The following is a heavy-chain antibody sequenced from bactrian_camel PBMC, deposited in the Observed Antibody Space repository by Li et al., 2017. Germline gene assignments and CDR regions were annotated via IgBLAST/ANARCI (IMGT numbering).Heavy chain of an antibody. CDR1: GFTYSSAC. CDR3: AADPRRSTGSSPWSLHSFLYTH. CDR2: IYTGTGKT. D-gene: IGHD6*01. V-gene: IGHV3S1*01. Sequence: VQLVESGGGSVQAGGTLRLSCAASGFTYSSACMAWFRQTPGSEREGVASIYTGTGKTYYNDSVQGRFTISQDSGAHTVYLQMDNLKPEDTAMYFCAADPRRSTGSSPWSLHSFLYTHWGQGTQVTVS. J-gene: IGHJ4*01.